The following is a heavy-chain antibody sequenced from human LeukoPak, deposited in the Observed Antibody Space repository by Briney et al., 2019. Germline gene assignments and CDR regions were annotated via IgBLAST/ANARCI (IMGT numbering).Heavy chain of an antibody. J-gene: IGHJ3*02. D-gene: IGHD5-12*01. V-gene: IGHV4-4*02. CDR2: IYHSGST. CDR3: ARSVVATILQDAFDI. Sequence: PSETLSLTCAVSGGSISSSNWWSWVRQPPGKGLEWIGEIYHSGSTNYNPSLKSRVTISVDKSKNQFSLKLSSVTAADTAVYYCARSVVATILQDAFDIWGQGTMVTVSS. CDR1: GGSISSSNW.